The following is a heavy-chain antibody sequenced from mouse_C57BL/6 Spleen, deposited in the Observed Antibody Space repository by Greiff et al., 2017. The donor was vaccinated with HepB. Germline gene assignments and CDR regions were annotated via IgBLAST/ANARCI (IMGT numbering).Heavy chain of an antibody. J-gene: IGHJ4*01. V-gene: IGHV1-80*01. CDR2: IYPGDGDT. D-gene: IGHD2-5*01. CDR3: ARSRAYYSNYDAMDY. Sequence: VQLQQSGAELVKPGASVKISCKASGYAFSSYWMNWVKQRPGKGLEWIGQIYPGDGDTNYNGKFKGKSTLTADKSSSTAYMQLSSLPSEDSAVYFCARSRAYYSNYDAMDYWGQGTSVTVSS. CDR1: GYAFSSYW.